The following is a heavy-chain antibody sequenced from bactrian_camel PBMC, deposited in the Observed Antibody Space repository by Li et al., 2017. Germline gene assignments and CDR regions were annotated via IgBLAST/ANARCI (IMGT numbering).Heavy chain of an antibody. D-gene: IGHD6*01. CDR1: GFSYRRNC. Sequence: HVQLVESGGGLVNAGGSLRLSCTASGFSYRRNCMAWFRQAPGKEREGVAAALSGGAITYYGDSVKGRFTISQDNAKNTVYLQMSNLQPEDTAMYYCAEGRGSRGEHCYPLNYWGQGTQVTVS. CDR2: ALSGGAIT. V-gene: IGHV3S1*01. J-gene: IGHJ4*01. CDR3: AEGRGSRGEHCYPLNY.